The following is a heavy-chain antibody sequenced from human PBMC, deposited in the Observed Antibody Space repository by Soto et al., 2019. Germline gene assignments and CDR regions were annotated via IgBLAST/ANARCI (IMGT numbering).Heavy chain of an antibody. CDR2: MQPGTGRT. Sequence: QVQLVQSGAEVREPGASVKVSCKASGYSFTSLDINWVRQTAGQGLEWMGWMQPGTGRTGYAQKFQGRVTMTRDTSINTAYMELTTLTSDYTAFYYCARGVSAGVDYWGQGTLVTVSS. J-gene: IGHJ4*02. D-gene: IGHD1-26*01. CDR1: GYSFTSLD. CDR3: ARGVSAGVDY. V-gene: IGHV1-8*01.